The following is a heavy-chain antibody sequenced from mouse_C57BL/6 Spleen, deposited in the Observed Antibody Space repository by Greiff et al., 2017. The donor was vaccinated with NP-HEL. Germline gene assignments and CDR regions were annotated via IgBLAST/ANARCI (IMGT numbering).Heavy chain of an antibody. CDR2: IDPSDSDT. J-gene: IGHJ3*01. CDR1: GYTFTSYW. CDR3: AGAGYYYSSSPAWFAY. Sequence: QVQLKQPGAELVMPGASVKLSCKASGYTFTSYWMHWVKQRPGQGLEWIGEIDPSDSDTNYNQKFKGKSTLTVDKSSSTAYMQLSSLTSEDSAVYYCAGAGYYYSSSPAWFAYWGQGTLVTVSA. V-gene: IGHV1-69*01. D-gene: IGHD1-1*01.